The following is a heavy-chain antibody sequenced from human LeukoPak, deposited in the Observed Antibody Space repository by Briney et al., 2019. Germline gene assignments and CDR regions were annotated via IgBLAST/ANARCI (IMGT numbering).Heavy chain of an antibody. V-gene: IGHV4-34*01. CDR3: ARVEVPPTV. Sequence: SETLSLTCAVYGGSFSGYYWSWIRQPPGKGLEWIGEINHSGSTNYNPSLKSRVTMSVDTSKNQFSLKLSSVTAADTAVYYCARVEVPPTVWGQGTLVTVSS. CDR2: INHSGST. J-gene: IGHJ4*02. CDR1: GGSFSGYY.